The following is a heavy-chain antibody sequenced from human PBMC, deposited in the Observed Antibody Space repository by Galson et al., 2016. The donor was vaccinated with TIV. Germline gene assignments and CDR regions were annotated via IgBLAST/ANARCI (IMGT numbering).Heavy chain of an antibody. J-gene: IGHJ4*02. Sequence: SLRLACAAPGFTFSSFSMNWVRQAPGKGLEWVSSISSSSSYIYYADSVKGRFTISRDNAKNSLYLQVNSLRAEDTAVYYCARDGVGATFDYWGQGTLVTVSS. CDR2: ISSSSSYI. CDR1: GFTFSSFS. V-gene: IGHV3-21*01. CDR3: ARDGVGATFDY. D-gene: IGHD1-26*01.